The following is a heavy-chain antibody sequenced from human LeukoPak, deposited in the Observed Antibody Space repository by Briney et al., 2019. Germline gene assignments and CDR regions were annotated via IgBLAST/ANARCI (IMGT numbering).Heavy chain of an antibody. D-gene: IGHD3-9*01. CDR3: ARDCRRYFDWPPCDAFDF. V-gene: IGHV3-21*01. J-gene: IGHJ3*01. Sequence: PGGSLRLSCAASGFTFSSYSMNWVRQAPGKGLEWVSSISSSSSYIYYADSVKGRFTISRDNAKNSLYLQMNSLRAEDTAVYYCARDCRRYFDWPPCDAFDFWGQGTMVTVSS. CDR2: ISSSSSYI. CDR1: GFTFSSYS.